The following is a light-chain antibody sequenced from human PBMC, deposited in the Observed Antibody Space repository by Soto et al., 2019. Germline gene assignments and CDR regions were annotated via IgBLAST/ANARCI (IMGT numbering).Light chain of an antibody. CDR2: GNS. V-gene: IGLV1-40*01. CDR1: SSNIGAGYD. J-gene: IGLJ2*01. Sequence: QSVLTQPPSVSGAPGQRVTISCTGSSSNIGAGYDVHWYQQLPGTAPKLLIYGNSNRPSGVPDRFSGSKSGTSSSLAITGLQAEDEAYYYCQSSGSGLSRGVFGGGTKLTVL. CDR3: QSSGSGLSRGV.